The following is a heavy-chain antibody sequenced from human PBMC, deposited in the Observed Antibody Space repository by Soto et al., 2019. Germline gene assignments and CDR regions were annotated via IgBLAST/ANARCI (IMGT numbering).Heavy chain of an antibody. CDR3: ARDLRGGSYGGDAFDI. CDR2: INAGNGNT. V-gene: IGHV1-3*01. CDR1: GYTFTSYA. Sequence: GASVKVSCKASGYTFTSYAMHWVRQAPGQRLEWMGWINAGNGNTKYSQKFQGRVTITRDTSASTAYMELSSLRSEDTAVYYCARDLRGGSYGGDAFDIWGQGTMVTVSS. D-gene: IGHD1-26*01. J-gene: IGHJ3*02.